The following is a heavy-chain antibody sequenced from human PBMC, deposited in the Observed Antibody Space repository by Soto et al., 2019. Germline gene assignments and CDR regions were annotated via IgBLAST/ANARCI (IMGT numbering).Heavy chain of an antibody. J-gene: IGHJ3*02. V-gene: IGHV1-18*01. CDR1: GYTFTRYG. Sequence: ASVKVSCKASGYTFTRYGISWVRQAPAQGLEWMGWISAYNDNTNYAQKLQGRVTMTTDTSTSTAYMELRSLRSDDTAVYYCARDRDDFWSGYPRRNAFDIWGQGTMVTVSS. CDR2: ISAYNDNT. CDR3: ARDRDDFWSGYPRRNAFDI. D-gene: IGHD3-3*01.